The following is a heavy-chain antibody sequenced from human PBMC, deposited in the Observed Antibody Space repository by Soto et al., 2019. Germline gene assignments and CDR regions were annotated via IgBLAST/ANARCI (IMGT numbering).Heavy chain of an antibody. CDR2: FYYTGST. D-gene: IGHD2-15*01. CDR1: GASISPYY. CDR3: ARHHEYCSGGTCYVVDY. Sequence: QVQLQESGPGLVKPSETLSLTCTVSGASISPYYWTWIRQPPGKELEWIGYFYYTGSTNYSPSLGSRVTMSLDTSKSQFSLMLTSVTAADTAVYYCARHHEYCSGGTCYVVDYWGPGTLVTVSS. J-gene: IGHJ4*02. V-gene: IGHV4-59*08.